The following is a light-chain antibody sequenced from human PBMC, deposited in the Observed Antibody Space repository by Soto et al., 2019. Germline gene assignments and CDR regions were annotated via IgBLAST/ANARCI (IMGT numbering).Light chain of an antibody. CDR3: QQYNNWPPGYT. V-gene: IGKV3D-15*01. Sequence: ETVMTQSPATLSVSPGERATLSCRASQSVGSYLAWYQLKPGQAPRLLIYGAYIRDTGIPARFSGSGSGTEFTLTISSLQSEDSAVYYCQQYNNWPPGYTFGQGTKLEIK. CDR2: GAY. J-gene: IGKJ2*01. CDR1: QSVGSY.